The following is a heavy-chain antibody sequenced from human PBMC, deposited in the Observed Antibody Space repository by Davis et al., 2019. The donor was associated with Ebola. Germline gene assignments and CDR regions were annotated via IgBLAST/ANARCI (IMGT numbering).Heavy chain of an antibody. CDR3: ARGRGVVVVVAARRDNWFDP. Sequence: ASVKVSCKASGYTFTSYYMHWVRQAPGQGLEWMGIINPSGGSTSYAQKFQGRVTMTRDTSTSTVYMELSSLRSEDTAVYYCARGRGVVVVVAARRDNWFDPWGQGTLVTVSS. J-gene: IGHJ5*02. CDR2: INPSGGST. V-gene: IGHV1-46*01. CDR1: GYTFTSYY. D-gene: IGHD2-15*01.